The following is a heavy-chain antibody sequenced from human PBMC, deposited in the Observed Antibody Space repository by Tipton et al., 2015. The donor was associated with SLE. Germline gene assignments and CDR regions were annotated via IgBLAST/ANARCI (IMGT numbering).Heavy chain of an antibody. CDR1: GGSFSGYY. D-gene: IGHD1-7*01. CDR3: ARAQNSSMGY. V-gene: IGHV4-34*01. Sequence: LSLTCAVYGGSFSGYYWSWIRQPPGKGLEWIREINHSGSTNYNPSLKSRVTISVDTSKNQFSLKLSSVTAADTAVYYCARAQNSSMGYWGQGTLVTVSS. J-gene: IGHJ4*02. CDR2: INHSGST.